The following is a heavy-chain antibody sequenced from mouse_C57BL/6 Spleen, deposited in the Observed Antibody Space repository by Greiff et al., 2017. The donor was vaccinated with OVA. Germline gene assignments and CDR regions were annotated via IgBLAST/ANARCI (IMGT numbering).Heavy chain of an antibody. CDR3: AIYSNDVGLFAY. D-gene: IGHD2-12*01. J-gene: IGHJ3*01. V-gene: IGHV2-2*01. CDR2: IWSGGST. Sequence: VQVVESGPGLVQPSQCLSISCTVSGFSLTSYGVHWVRQSPGKGLEWLGVIWSGGSTDYNAAFISRLSISKDDSKSQVFFKMNSLQADDAAIYYCAIYSNDVGLFAYWGQGTLVTVSA. CDR1: GFSLTSYG.